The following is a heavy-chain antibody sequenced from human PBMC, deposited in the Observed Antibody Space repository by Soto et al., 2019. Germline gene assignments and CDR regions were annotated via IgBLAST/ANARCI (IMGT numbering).Heavy chain of an antibody. D-gene: IGHD1-26*01. Sequence: PGGSLRLSCAASGFTFSSYGMHWVRQAPGKGLEWVAVIWYDGSNKYHADSVKGRFTISRDNSKNTLYLQMNSLRAEDTAVYYCARDPLLGWELLYYFDYWGQGTLVTVSS. CDR3: ARDPLLGWELLYYFDY. CDR2: IWYDGSNK. V-gene: IGHV3-33*01. CDR1: GFTFSSYG. J-gene: IGHJ4*02.